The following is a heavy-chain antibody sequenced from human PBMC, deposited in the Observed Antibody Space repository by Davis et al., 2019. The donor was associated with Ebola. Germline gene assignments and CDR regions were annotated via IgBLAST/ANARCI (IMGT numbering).Heavy chain of an antibody. V-gene: IGHV3-33*01. CDR2: IWYDGSNK. D-gene: IGHD6-19*01. CDR1: GFTFSSYG. CDR3: ARDRPIYSSGWYSDY. J-gene: IGHJ4*02. Sequence: GGSLRLSCAASGFTFSSYGMHWVRQAPGKGLEWVAVIWYDGSNKYYADSVKGRFTISRDNAKNSLYLQMNSLRDEDTAVYYCARDRPIYSSGWYSDYWGQGTLVTVSS.